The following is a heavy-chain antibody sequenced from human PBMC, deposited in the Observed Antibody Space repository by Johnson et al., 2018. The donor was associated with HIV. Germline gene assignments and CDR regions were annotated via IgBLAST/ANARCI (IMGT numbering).Heavy chain of an antibody. CDR2: IRYDGSNK. D-gene: IGHD4-23*01. CDR1: GFTFSSYG. J-gene: IGHJ3*02. V-gene: IGHV3-30*02. Sequence: VQLVESGGGVVQPGGSLRLSCAASGFTFSSYGMHWVRQAPGKGLEWVAFIRYDGSNKYYADSVKGRFTISRDNSKNTLYLQMNTLRVEDTAVYYCARGRWAPPPDAFDIWGQGTMVTVSS. CDR3: ARGRWAPPPDAFDI.